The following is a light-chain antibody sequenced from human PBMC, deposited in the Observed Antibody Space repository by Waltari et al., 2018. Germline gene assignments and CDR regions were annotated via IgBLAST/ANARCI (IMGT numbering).Light chain of an antibody. CDR1: SSDIGAFAL. CDR3: SSFTTGSTGL. CDR2: NVS. Sequence: QSALAQPASVSGSPGQSIPISCTGISSDIGAFALVSWYQPHPGRAPRLIIRNVSERPSGVPHRFSGSKSGNTASLTISSLRSEGESLYFCSSFTTGSTGLFGGGTKLTVL. V-gene: IGLV2-14*03. J-gene: IGLJ2*01.